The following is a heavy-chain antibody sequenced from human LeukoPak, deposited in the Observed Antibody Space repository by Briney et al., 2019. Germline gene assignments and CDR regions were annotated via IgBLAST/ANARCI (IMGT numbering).Heavy chain of an antibody. Sequence: ASVKVSCKASGYTFTSYYMHWVRQAPGQRLEWMGIINPSGGSTSYAQKFQGRVTMTRDTSTSTVYMELSSLRSEDTAVYYCAREDYYDSSGYYYSLRYWGQGTLVTVSS. CDR2: INPSGGST. D-gene: IGHD3-22*01. CDR1: GYTFTSYY. V-gene: IGHV1-46*01. J-gene: IGHJ4*02. CDR3: AREDYYDSSGYYYSLRY.